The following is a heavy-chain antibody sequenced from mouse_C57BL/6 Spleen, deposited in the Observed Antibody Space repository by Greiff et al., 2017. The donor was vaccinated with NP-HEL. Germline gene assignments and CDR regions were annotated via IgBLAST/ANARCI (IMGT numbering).Heavy chain of an antibody. J-gene: IGHJ2*01. V-gene: IGHV1-69*01. CDR2: IDPSDSYT. CDR1: GYTFTSYW. CDR3: ARGSYYGSYFDY. Sequence: QVQLQQPGAELVMPGASVKLSCKASGYTFTSYWMHWVKQRPGQGLEWIGEIDPSDSYTNYNQKFKGKSTLTVDKSSSTAYMQLSSLTSEDSAVYYCARGSYYGSYFDYWGQGTTLTVSS. D-gene: IGHD1-1*01.